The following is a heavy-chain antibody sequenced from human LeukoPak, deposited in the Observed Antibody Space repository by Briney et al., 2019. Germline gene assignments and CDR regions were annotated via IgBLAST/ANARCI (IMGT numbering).Heavy chain of an antibody. J-gene: IGHJ5*02. V-gene: IGHV1-69*04. Sequence: ASVKVSCKASGGTFSSYAISWVRQAPGQGLEWMGRIIPILGIANYAQKFQGRVTITADKSTSTAYMELSSLRSEDTAVYYCATGRRSYDSSGYYYRWFDPWGQGTLATVSS. D-gene: IGHD3-22*01. CDR3: ATGRRSYDSSGYYYRWFDP. CDR1: GGTFSSYA. CDR2: IIPILGIA.